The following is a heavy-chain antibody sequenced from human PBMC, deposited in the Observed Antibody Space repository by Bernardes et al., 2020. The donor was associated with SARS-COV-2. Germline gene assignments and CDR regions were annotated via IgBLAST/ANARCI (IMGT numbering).Heavy chain of an antibody. Sequence: SETLYLTCTVSGGSISSYYWSWIRQPPGKGLEWIGYIYYSGSTNYNPALKSRVTISVDTSKNQFSLKLSSVTAADTAVYYCAGWDLNSSGDYWGQGTQVTVSS. CDR1: GGSISSYY. J-gene: IGHJ4*02. V-gene: IGHV4-59*08. CDR3: AGWDLNSSGDY. CDR2: IYYSGST. D-gene: IGHD6-19*01.